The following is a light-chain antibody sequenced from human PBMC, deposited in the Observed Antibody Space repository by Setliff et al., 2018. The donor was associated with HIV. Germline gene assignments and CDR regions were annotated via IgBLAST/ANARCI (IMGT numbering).Light chain of an antibody. J-gene: IGLJ2*01. CDR1: TGPVTSGHY. Sequence: QAVVTQEASLTVSPGGTVTLTCGSSTGPVTSGHYPYWLQQKPGQAPMTLIYDTRHKHSWTPARFSGSLVGGVAALLLSGAQPDDEADYYCLLSYRGARVFGGGTKVTVL. V-gene: IGLV7-46*01. CDR2: DTR. CDR3: LLSYRGARV.